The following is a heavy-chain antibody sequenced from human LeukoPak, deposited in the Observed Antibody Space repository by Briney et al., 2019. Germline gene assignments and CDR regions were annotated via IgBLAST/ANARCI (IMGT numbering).Heavy chain of an antibody. CDR2: ISYDGSNK. J-gene: IGHJ4*02. CDR1: GFTFSSYG. D-gene: IGHD5-18*01. Sequence: GGSLRLSCAASGFTFSSYGMQWVRQAAGKGMEWVAVISYDGSNKYYADSVKGRFTISRDNSKNTLYLQMNSLRAEDTAVYYCAKELEGYIYGPVDYWGQGTLVTVSS. CDR3: AKELEGYIYGPVDY. V-gene: IGHV3-30*18.